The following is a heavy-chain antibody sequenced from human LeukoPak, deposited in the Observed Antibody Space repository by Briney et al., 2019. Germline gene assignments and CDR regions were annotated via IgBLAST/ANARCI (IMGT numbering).Heavy chain of an antibody. CDR3: ARAVGPSFYYFDY. Sequence: PSETLSLTCTVSGGTIRGYYWSWIRQPPGKGLEYIGYIYYSGSTNYNPSLKSRVTISVDTSKNQFSLKLSSVTAADTAVYYCARAVGPSFYYFDYWGQGTLVTVSS. J-gene: IGHJ4*02. V-gene: IGHV4-59*01. D-gene: IGHD3-3*02. CDR1: GGTIRGYY. CDR2: IYYSGST.